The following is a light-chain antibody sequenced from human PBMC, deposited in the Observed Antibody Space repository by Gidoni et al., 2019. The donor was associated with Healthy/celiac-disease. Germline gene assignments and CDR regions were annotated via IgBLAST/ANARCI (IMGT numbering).Light chain of an antibody. CDR3: QQRSNWPFLT. V-gene: IGKV3-11*01. CDR2: DAS. CDR1: QSVSSY. Sequence: EMVLTQSPATLSLSPGERATLSCRASQSVSSYLAWYQQKPGQAPRLLIYDASNRATGIPARFSGSGSGTDFTLTISSLEPEDFAVYYCQQRSNWPFLTFGGGTKVEI. J-gene: IGKJ4*01.